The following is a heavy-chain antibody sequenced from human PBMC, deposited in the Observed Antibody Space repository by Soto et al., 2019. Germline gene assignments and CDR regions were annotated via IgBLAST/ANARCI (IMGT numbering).Heavy chain of an antibody. CDR3: ARDQGDYYGSGRVGCYMDV. Sequence: EVQLVESGGALVQPGGSLRLSCAASGFTFSSYWMSWVRQAPGKGLEWVANIKQDGSEKYYVDSVKGRFTISRDNAKNSLYLQMNSLRAEDTAVYYCARDQGDYYGSGRVGCYMDVWGKGTTVTVSS. V-gene: IGHV3-7*01. CDR1: GFTFSSYW. CDR2: IKQDGSEK. D-gene: IGHD3-10*01. J-gene: IGHJ6*03.